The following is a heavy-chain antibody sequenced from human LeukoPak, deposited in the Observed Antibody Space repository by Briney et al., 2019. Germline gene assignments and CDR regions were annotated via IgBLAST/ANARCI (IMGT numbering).Heavy chain of an antibody. CDR1: GFAFNMFA. J-gene: IGHJ4*02. Sequence: GGSLRLSCAVTGFAFNMFAIDSARQAPGKGLEWVSGLSRGGSTTNYADSVKGRFTISRDKSQNSVFLQLNSLRPEDTAVYYCARQQRIRHCSEGVCTEGCYFDYWGQGTLVTVSS. CDR2: LSRGGSTT. D-gene: IGHD2-15*01. V-gene: IGHV3-23*01. CDR3: ARQQRIRHCSEGVCTEGCYFDY.